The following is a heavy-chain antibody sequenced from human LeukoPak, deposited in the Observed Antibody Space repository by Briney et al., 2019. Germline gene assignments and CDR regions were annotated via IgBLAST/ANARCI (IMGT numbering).Heavy chain of an antibody. V-gene: IGHV1-69*13. Sequence: ASVKVSCKASGGTFSSYAISWVRQAPGQGLEWMGGIIPIFGTANYAQKFQGRATITADESTSTAYMELSSLRSEDTAVYYCARSGYCSGGSCYSGYMDVWGKGTTVTVSS. CDR1: GGTFSSYA. J-gene: IGHJ6*03. CDR2: IIPIFGTA. CDR3: ARSGYCSGGSCYSGYMDV. D-gene: IGHD2-15*01.